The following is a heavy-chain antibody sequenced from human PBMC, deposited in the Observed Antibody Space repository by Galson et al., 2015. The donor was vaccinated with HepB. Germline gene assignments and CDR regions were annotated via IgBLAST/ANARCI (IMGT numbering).Heavy chain of an antibody. V-gene: IGHV4-59*01. J-gene: IGHJ4*02. CDR2: IYYSGST. D-gene: IGHD3-22*01. Sequence: QVQLQESGPGLVKPSETLSLTCTVSGGSISSYYWSWIRQPPGKGLEWIGYIYYSGSTNYNPSLKSRVTISVDTSKNQFSLKLSSVTAADTAVYYCARARRDSSGYYLGRWGQGTLVTVSS. CDR1: GGSISSYY. CDR3: ARARRDSSGYYLGR.